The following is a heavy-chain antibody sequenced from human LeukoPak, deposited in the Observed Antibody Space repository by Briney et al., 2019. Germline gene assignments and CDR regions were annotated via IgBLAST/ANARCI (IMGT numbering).Heavy chain of an antibody. Sequence: SQTLSLTCTVSGGSISSGGYSWSWIRQHPGKGLEWIGYIYYSGSTYYTPSIKSRVTISVDTSKHQFSLKLSSVTAADTAVYYCARRITIFGVVPYGMDVWGQGTTVTVSS. CDR1: GGSISSGGYS. D-gene: IGHD3-3*01. V-gene: IGHV4-31*03. CDR3: ARRITIFGVVPYGMDV. J-gene: IGHJ6*02. CDR2: IYYSGST.